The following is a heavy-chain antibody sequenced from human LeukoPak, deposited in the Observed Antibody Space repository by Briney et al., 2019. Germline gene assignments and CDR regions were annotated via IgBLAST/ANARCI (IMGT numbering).Heavy chain of an antibody. Sequence: PGGSLRLSCAASGFMFNDYYMSWIRQAPGKGLEWVSYIGSSGTTIYYADSVKGRFTISRDNANNSLYLQMNSLRAEDTAVYYCARELYCIGVRCTHYWGQGTLVTASS. CDR1: GFMFNDYY. J-gene: IGHJ4*02. CDR3: ARELYCIGVRCTHY. CDR2: IGSSGTTI. V-gene: IGHV3-11*01. D-gene: IGHD2-15*01.